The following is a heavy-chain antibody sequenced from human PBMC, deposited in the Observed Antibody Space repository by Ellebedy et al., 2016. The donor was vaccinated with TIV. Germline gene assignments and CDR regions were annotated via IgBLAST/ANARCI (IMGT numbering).Heavy chain of an antibody. Sequence: FTFSRDNAKNTLYLQMNSLRAEDTAVYYCARGLSDYGDFALDNWGQGALVTVSS. V-gene: IGHV3-11*05. CDR3: ARGLSDYGDFALDN. J-gene: IGHJ4*02. D-gene: IGHD4-17*01.